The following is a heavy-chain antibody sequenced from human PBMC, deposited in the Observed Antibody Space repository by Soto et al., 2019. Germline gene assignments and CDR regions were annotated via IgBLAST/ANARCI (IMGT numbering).Heavy chain of an antibody. CDR1: GFTFSSYA. CDR2: ISYDGNNK. D-gene: IGHD2-15*01. Sequence: QVQLVESGGGVVQPGRSQRLSCAASGFTFSSYAMYWVRQAPGKGLEWVAVISYDGNNKYYADSVKGRFTISRDNSKNPLYLQTTSLRADDTAVSSCARAGCDGGSCSTLVLLRSAMVVWGQGTTVTVSS. J-gene: IGHJ6*02. V-gene: IGHV3-30-3*01. CDR3: ARAGCDGGSCSTLVLLRSAMVV.